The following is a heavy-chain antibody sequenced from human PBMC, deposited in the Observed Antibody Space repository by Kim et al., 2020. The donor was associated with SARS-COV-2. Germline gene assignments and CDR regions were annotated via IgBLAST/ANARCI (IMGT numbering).Heavy chain of an antibody. CDR1: GGSISSSSYY. CDR3: ARHKPVYYDFWSGYSDY. D-gene: IGHD3-3*01. Sequence: SETLSLTCTVSGGSISSSSYYWGWIRQPPGKGLEWIGSIYYSGSTYYNPSLKSRVTISVDTSKNQFSLKLSSVTAADTAVYYCARHKPVYYDFWSGYSDYWGQGTLVTVSS. V-gene: IGHV4-39*01. J-gene: IGHJ4*02. CDR2: IYYSGST.